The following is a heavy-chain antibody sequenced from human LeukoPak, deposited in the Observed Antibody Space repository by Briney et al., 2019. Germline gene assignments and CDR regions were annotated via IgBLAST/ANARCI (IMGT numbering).Heavy chain of an antibody. Sequence: GGSLRLSCAASGFTFSSYAMSWVRQAPGKGLEWVSAISGSGGSTYYADSVKGRFAISRDNSKNTLYLQMNSLIPEDTAVYYCARQYISGQWYFDYWGQGTLVTVSS. CDR1: GFTFSSYA. J-gene: IGHJ4*02. CDR2: ISGSGGST. V-gene: IGHV3-23*01. CDR3: ARQYISGQWYFDY. D-gene: IGHD5-18*01.